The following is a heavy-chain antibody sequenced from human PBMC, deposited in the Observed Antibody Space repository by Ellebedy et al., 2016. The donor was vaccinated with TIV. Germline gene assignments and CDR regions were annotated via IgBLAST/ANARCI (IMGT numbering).Heavy chain of an antibody. Sequence: AASVKVSCKASGYTFTTYAVHWVRQAPGQRLEWMGWINASNGNTRYSEKLQGRVTITRDTSANTAYMELSSLRSEDTAVYYCARVTTAFDYWGQGTLVTVSS. CDR1: GYTFTTYA. V-gene: IGHV1-3*01. CDR3: ARVTTAFDY. D-gene: IGHD1-1*01. CDR2: INASNGNT. J-gene: IGHJ4*02.